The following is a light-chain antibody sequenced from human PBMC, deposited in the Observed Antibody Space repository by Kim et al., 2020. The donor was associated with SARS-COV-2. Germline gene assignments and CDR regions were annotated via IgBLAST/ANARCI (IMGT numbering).Light chain of an antibody. CDR3: LQYNDYPRT. J-gene: IGKJ1*01. CDR2: VAS. CDR1: RGISNY. V-gene: IGKV1-17*03. Sequence: DIQMTQSPSAMSASVGDRVSITCRASRGISNYLAWFQQKPGKVPKRLIYVASNLQSGVPSRFSGSGSGTEFTLTISSLQPEDFAIYSCLQYNDYPRTFGQGTKVDIK.